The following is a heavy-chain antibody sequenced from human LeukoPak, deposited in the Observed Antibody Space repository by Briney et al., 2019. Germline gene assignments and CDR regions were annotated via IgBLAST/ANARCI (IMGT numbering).Heavy chain of an antibody. CDR3: AREYCTNGVCQTIDY. J-gene: IGHJ4*02. CDR1: GYSISSGYY. CDR2: IYHSGST. V-gene: IGHV4-38-2*02. D-gene: IGHD2-8*01. Sequence: SETLSLTCTVPGYSISSGYYWGWIRQPPGKGLEWIGSIYHSGSTYYNPSLKSRVTISVDTSKNQFSLKLSSVTAADTAVYYCAREYCTNGVCQTIDYWGQGILVTVSS.